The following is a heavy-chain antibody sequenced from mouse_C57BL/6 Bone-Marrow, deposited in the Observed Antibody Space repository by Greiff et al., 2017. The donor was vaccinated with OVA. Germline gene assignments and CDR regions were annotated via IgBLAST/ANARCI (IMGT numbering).Heavy chain of an antibody. J-gene: IGHJ1*03. V-gene: IGHV8-8*01. CDR1: GFSLSTFGMG. CDR2: SWWDDDK. Sequence: QVTLKVSGPGILQPSQTLSLTCSFSGFSLSTFGMGVGWIRQPSGKGLEWLAHSWWDDDKYYNPALKSRLTISKDTSKNQVFLKIASVDTADTATYYCARRANWDGYFDVWGTGTTVTVSS. CDR3: ARRANWDGYFDV. D-gene: IGHD4-1*01.